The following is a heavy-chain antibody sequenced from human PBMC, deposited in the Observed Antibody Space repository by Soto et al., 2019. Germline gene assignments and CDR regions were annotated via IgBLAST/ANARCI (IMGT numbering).Heavy chain of an antibody. CDR2: INPNTDVT. CDR3: ATDLRGKWNRIEAFDI. J-gene: IGHJ3*02. V-gene: IGHV1-2*02. CDR1: GYTFSGDY. D-gene: IGHD1-20*01. Sequence: ASVKFSGKASGYTFSGDYMHWVRQAPGQGLGWMGWINPNTDVTNYAQKFQGRVTMTRDTSITTDYMELSRLRSDDTAVYYCATDLRGKWNRIEAFDIWGPGTTVTV.